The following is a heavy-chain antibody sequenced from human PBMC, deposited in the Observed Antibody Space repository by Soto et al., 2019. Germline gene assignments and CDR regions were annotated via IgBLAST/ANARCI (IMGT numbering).Heavy chain of an antibody. CDR1: CYTFPTYG. Sequence: ASATGSFSGSCYTFPTYGISLVRHAPGQGLEWMGWISAYNGNTNYAQKLQGRVTMTTDTSTSTAYMELRSLRSDDTAVYYCVSGGVYSSGWYSIDYWGQGTRVTVSA. D-gene: IGHD6-19*01. CDR3: VSGGVYSSGWYSIDY. J-gene: IGHJ4*02. V-gene: IGHV1-18*01. CDR2: ISAYNGNT.